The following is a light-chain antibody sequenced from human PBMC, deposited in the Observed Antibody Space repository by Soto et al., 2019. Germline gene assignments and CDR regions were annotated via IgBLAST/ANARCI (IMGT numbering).Light chain of an antibody. J-gene: IGKJ1*01. V-gene: IGKV1-5*01. Sequence: DIQMTQFPSALSASVGDRVTITCRASQNVNNWLAWYQHKPGKAPQLLIYDASVLETGVPSRFSGSGSGTEFTLAISSLQSDDFATYSCQQYNTYWTFGPGTKV. CDR1: QNVNNW. CDR3: QQYNTYWT. CDR2: DAS.